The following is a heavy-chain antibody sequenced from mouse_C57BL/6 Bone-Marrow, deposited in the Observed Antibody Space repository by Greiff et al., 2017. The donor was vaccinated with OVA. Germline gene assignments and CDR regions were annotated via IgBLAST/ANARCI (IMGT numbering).Heavy chain of an antibody. D-gene: IGHD2-12*01. CDR2: IDPSDSYT. V-gene: IGHV1-50*01. CDR3: APLRQGYYYAMDY. CDR1: GYTFTSYW. Sequence: QVQLKQSGAELVKPGASVKLSCKASGYTFTSYWMQWVKQRPGQGLEWIGEIDPSDSYTNYNQKFKGKATLTVDTSSSTAYMQLSSLTSEDSAVYYCAPLRQGYYYAMDYWGQGTSVNVSS. J-gene: IGHJ4*01.